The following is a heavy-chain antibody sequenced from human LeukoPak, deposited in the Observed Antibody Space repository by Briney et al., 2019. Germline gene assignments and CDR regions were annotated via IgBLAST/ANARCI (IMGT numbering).Heavy chain of an antibody. Sequence: GGSLRLSCAASGFIFSSYEMNWVRQAPGKGLEWVSYISSSGTTIYYADSVKGRFTISRDNAKNSLYLQMNSLRAEDTAVYYCATTPFLGADFDYWGQGTLVTASS. J-gene: IGHJ4*02. V-gene: IGHV3-48*03. CDR2: ISSSGTTI. CDR3: ATTPFLGADFDY. D-gene: IGHD3-16*01. CDR1: GFIFSSYE.